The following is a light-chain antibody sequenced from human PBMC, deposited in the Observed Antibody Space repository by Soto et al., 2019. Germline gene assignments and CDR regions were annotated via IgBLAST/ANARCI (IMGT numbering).Light chain of an antibody. V-gene: IGKV3-15*01. CDR3: QHYNSWPLT. CDR2: DAS. CDR1: RSMSSS. Sequence: ETVLTQSPATRSVSPGERVTLSCRASRSMSSSLAWYQQKPGQLPRLLIYDASNRATDIPARFSGSGSGTEFILNISSLQSEDFAVYFCQHYNSWPLTFGGGTRVEIK. J-gene: IGKJ4*01.